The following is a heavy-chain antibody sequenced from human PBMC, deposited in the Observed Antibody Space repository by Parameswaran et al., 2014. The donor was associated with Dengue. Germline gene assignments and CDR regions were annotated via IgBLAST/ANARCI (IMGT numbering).Heavy chain of an antibody. V-gene: IGHV1-69*01. D-gene: IGHD2-2*01. Sequence: WVRQAPGQGLEWMGEVFPIFGTSNYAQTLQDRVTITADESTSTAYMELSSLRSEDTALYFCARDDCISTRCSHAFDIWGQGTMATVSS. J-gene: IGHJ3*02. CDR2: VFPIFGTS. CDR3: ARDDCISTRCSHAFDI.